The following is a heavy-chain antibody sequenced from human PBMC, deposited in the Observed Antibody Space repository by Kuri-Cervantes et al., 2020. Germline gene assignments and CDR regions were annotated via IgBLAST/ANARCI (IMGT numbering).Heavy chain of an antibody. CDR2: INQDGSAK. Sequence: GESLKISCAASGFTFSSYWMSWVRQAPGKGLEWVANINQDGSAKNYVDSVQGRFTISRDNAKNSLYLQMNSLRAEDTAVYYCAGFRELIPGAFDIWGQGTMVTVSS. CDR3: AGFRELIPGAFDI. CDR1: GFTFSSYW. J-gene: IGHJ3*02. D-gene: IGHD3-10*01. V-gene: IGHV3-7*01.